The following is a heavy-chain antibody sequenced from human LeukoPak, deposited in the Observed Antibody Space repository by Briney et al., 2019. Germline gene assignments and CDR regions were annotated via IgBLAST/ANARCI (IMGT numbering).Heavy chain of an antibody. CDR3: ARAQELGIGHDAFDI. CDR2: INPNSGGT. Sequence: GASVKVSCTASGYTFTGYYMHWVRQAPGQGLEWMGWINPNSGGTNYAQKFQGRVTMTRDTSISTAYMELSRLRSDDTAVYYCARAQELGIGHDAFDIWGQGTMVTVSS. CDR1: GYTFTGYY. J-gene: IGHJ3*02. V-gene: IGHV1-2*02. D-gene: IGHD7-27*01.